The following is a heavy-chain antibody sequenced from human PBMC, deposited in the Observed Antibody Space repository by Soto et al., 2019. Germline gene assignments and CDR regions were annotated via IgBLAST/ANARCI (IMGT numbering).Heavy chain of an antibody. J-gene: IGHJ4*02. V-gene: IGHV1-46*01. CDR2: INPSGGTT. Sequence: QVQLVQSGAEVKKPGASVKVSCKASGYTFTTYYIHWVRQAPGQGLEWMGIINPSGGTTSYVHKFQGRVTMTRDTSTSTVSMELSSLRSEDTAVYYCARGYFDSWGQGTLVTVSS. CDR3: ARGYFDS. CDR1: GYTFTTYY.